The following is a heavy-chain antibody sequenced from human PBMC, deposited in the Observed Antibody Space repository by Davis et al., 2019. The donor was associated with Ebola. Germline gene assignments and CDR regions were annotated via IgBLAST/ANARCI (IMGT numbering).Heavy chain of an antibody. Sequence: GGSLRLSCAASGFTFSSYSMNWVRQAPGKGLEWVSYISSSSSTIYYADSVKGRFTISRDNSKNTLYLQMNSLRAEDTAVYYCAKGTAMVFGEFDYWGQGTLVTVSS. CDR2: ISSSSSTI. J-gene: IGHJ4*02. CDR3: AKGTAMVFGEFDY. CDR1: GFTFSSYS. D-gene: IGHD5-18*01. V-gene: IGHV3-48*01.